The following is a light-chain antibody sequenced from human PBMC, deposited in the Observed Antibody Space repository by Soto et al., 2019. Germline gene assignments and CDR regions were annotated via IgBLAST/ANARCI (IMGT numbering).Light chain of an antibody. Sequence: DIQMTQSPSTLSASVGDRVTITCRASQSINNWLAWYQLKPGKAPKILIYDASTLESGVPSRFSGSGSGTEFTLTISSLQPDVFATYYCQQYSSYSPTFGQGTKVGIK. CDR2: DAS. J-gene: IGKJ1*01. V-gene: IGKV1-5*01. CDR3: QQYSSYSPT. CDR1: QSINNW.